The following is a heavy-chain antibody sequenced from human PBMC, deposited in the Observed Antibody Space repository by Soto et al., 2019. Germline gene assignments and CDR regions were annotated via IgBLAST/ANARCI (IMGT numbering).Heavy chain of an antibody. J-gene: IGHJ5*02. CDR2: IYTSGST. D-gene: IGHD2-15*01. CDR3: ARADIGYCSGGSCSYPWFDP. CDR1: GGSISSYY. Sequence: PSETLSLTCTVSGGSISSYYWSWIRQPAGKGLEWIGRIYTSGSTNYNPSLKSRVTMSVDTSKNQFSLKLSSVTAADTAVYYCARADIGYCSGGSCSYPWFDPWGQRPLVTASS. V-gene: IGHV4-4*07.